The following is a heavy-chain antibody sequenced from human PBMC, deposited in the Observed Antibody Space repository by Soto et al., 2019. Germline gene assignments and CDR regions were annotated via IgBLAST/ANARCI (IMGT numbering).Heavy chain of an antibody. V-gene: IGHV4-34*01. J-gene: IGHJ4*02. CDR2: INHSGST. CDR1: GGSFSGYY. CDR3: ASARGALWFGGVFDY. D-gene: IGHD3-10*01. Sequence: SETLSLTCAVYGGSFSGYYWSWIRQPPGKGLEWIGEINHSGSTNYNPSLKSRVTISVDTSKNQFSLKLSSVTAADTAVYYCASARGALWFGGVFDYWGQGTLVTVSS.